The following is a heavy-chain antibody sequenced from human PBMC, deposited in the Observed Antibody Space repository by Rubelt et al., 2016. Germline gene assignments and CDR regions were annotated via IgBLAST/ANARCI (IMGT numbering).Heavy chain of an antibody. D-gene: IGHD6-13*01. CDR3: AKDTQSSWRVNWFDP. J-gene: IGHJ5*02. V-gene: IGHV3-74*01. CDR2: INGDGSST. Sequence: GSLRLSCEASGFTFSSYSMLWVRQDPGKGLVWVSRINGDGSSTSYADSVKGRFTISRDNSKNTLYLQMNSLRAEDTAVYYCAKDTQSSWRVNWFDPWGQGTLVTVSS. CDR1: GFTFSSYS.